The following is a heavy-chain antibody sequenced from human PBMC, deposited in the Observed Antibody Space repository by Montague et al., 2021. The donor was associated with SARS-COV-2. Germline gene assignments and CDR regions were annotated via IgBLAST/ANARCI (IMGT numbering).Heavy chain of an antibody. V-gene: IGHV4-34*01. CDR1: RATQAQN. CDR2: SARKKKT. D-gene: IGHD7-27*01. J-gene: IGHJ5*02. CDR3: AKGSHIYETRGLRTGWFDP. Sequence: SETLSLTCSRQCRATQAQNGRAHVRTPVTSLDRMPESARKKKTSYNPSLQSRLTMSVDTYKKQFSLRLSSVTAADTAVYFCAKGSHIYETRGLRTGWFDPWGQGTLVTVSS.